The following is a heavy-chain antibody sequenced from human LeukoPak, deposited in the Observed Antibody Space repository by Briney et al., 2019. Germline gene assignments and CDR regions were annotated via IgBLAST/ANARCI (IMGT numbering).Heavy chain of an antibody. J-gene: IGHJ4*02. CDR1: GFTFSSYS. D-gene: IGHD3-10*01. V-gene: IGHV3-48*01. Sequence: GGSLRLSCAASGFTFSSYSMNWVRQAPGKGLEWVSYISSSSSTIYYADSVKGRFTISRDNAKNSLYLQMNSLRAEDTAVYYCARDPYYYGSGSPREPFDYWGQGTLVTVSS. CDR3: ARDPYYYGSGSPREPFDY. CDR2: ISSSSSTI.